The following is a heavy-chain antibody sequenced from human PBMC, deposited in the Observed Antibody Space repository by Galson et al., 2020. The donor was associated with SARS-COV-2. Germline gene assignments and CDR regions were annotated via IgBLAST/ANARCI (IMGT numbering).Heavy chain of an antibody. J-gene: IGHJ4*02. CDR2: IRGSGAAT. D-gene: IGHD2-2*01. V-gene: IGHV3-23*01. Sequence: GGYLRLSCAASGFTASSYGMSWVRQAPGKGLEWVSGIRGSGAATYYADSVKGRFTISRDNSKNTLYLQMNSLRAEDTAVYYCARGVSMPDNWGQGTLVTVSS. CDR1: GFTASSYG. CDR3: ARGVSMPDN.